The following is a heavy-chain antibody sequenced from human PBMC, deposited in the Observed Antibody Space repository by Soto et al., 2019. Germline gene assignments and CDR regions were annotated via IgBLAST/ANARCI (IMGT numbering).Heavy chain of an antibody. CDR2: IIPILGET. J-gene: IGHJ6*02. Sequence: QVQLVQSGAEVKKPGSSVRVSCKASGTIFSSYTISWVRQAPGQGLEWMGRIIPILGETNSAQKFQDRVTLTADKSTNTAYMELNSLRLEDTAVYYCARDLGGRMDSWGQGTTVTVSS. CDR1: GTIFSSYT. D-gene: IGHD3-16*01. V-gene: IGHV1-69*08. CDR3: ARDLGGRMDS.